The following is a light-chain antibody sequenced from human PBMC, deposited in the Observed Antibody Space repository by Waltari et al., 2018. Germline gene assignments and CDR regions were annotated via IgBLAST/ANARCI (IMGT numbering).Light chain of an antibody. Sequence: QSALTQPRSVSGSPGQSVTISCTGTSSDVGRPTFVSWYQQHPGKAPKVMIYDVSKRPSGVPDRFSGSKSGNTASLTISGVQAEDEADYYCCSYVGSWVFGGGTKLTVL. CDR3: CSYVGSWV. J-gene: IGLJ3*02. CDR2: DVS. CDR1: SSDVGRPTF. V-gene: IGLV2-11*01.